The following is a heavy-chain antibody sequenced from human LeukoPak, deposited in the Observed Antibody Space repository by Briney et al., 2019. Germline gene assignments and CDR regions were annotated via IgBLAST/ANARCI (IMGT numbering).Heavy chain of an antibody. D-gene: IGHD3-22*01. Sequence: PSETLSLTCTVSGGYISTYYWSWIRQPPGKGLEWIGSIYHSGNTYYNPSLKSRVTISVDTSRNQFPLKLSSVTAADTAVYYCARVHYYDSSAYSLCYFDYWGQGTLVTVSS. CDR2: IYHSGNT. CDR3: ARVHYYDSSAYSLCYFDY. CDR1: GGYISTYY. V-gene: IGHV4-59*08. J-gene: IGHJ4*02.